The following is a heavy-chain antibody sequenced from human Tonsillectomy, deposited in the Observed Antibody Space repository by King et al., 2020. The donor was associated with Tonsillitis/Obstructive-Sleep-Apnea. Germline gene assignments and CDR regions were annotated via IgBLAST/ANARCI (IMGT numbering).Heavy chain of an antibody. Sequence: EVQLVESGGGLVKPGGSLRLSCAASGFTFRSYSMNWVRHAPGRGLEWVSSISSSSSYIYYADSGKGRFTISRDNAKNSLYLQMDSLRAEDTAVYYCARGGAAVVSGVDYWGQGALVTVSS. CDR2: ISSSSSYI. CDR3: ARGGAAVVSGVDY. CDR1: GFTFRSYS. D-gene: IGHD4-23*01. V-gene: IGHV3-21*01. J-gene: IGHJ4*02.